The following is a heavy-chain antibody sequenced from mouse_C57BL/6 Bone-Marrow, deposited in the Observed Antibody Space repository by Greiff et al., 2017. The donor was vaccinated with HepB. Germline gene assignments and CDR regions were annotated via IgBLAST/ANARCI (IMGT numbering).Heavy chain of an antibody. D-gene: IGHD1-1*01. CDR2: IYPGNSDN. CDR1: GYTFTSYW. V-gene: IGHV1-5*01. CDR3: TRWVAGYYGSSYLYAMDY. Sequence: DVQLQESGTVLARPGASVKMSCKTSGYTFTSYWMHWVKQRPGQGLEWIGAIYPGNSDNSYNQKFKGKAKLTAVTSASTAYMELSSLTNEDSAVYYCTRWVAGYYGSSYLYAMDYWGQGTSVTVSS. J-gene: IGHJ4*01.